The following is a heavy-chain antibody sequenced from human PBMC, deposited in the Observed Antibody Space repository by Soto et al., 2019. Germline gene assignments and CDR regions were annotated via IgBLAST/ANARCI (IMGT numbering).Heavy chain of an antibody. CDR3: ARASRYSQNYYFDY. D-gene: IGHD1-1*01. CDR1: GGSISSGGYY. Sequence: QVQLQESGPGLVKPSQTLSLTCTVSGGSISSGGYYWSWIRQHPGKGLEWIGYIYYSGSTYYNPSLKSRVTISVDTSKNQFSLKLSSVTAADTAVYYCARASRYSQNYYFDYWGQGTLVTVSS. J-gene: IGHJ4*02. V-gene: IGHV4-31*03. CDR2: IYYSGST.